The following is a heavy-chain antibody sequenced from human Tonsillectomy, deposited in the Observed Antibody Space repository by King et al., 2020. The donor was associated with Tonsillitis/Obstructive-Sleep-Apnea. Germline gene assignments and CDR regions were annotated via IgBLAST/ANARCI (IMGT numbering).Heavy chain of an antibody. Sequence: VQLVESGAEVKKPGASVKVSCKASGYTFTSNGISWVRQAPGQGLEWVGWSSAYNGNTNYAQKLQGRVTMTTDTSTSTAYMELMSLRSDDTAVYYCERYRCGGYCYSFVYGAQGTLLTVSS. V-gene: IGHV1-18*01. D-gene: IGHD2-21*01. J-gene: IGHJ4*02. CDR1: GYTFTSNG. CDR2: SSAYNGNT. CDR3: ERYRCGGYCYSFVY.